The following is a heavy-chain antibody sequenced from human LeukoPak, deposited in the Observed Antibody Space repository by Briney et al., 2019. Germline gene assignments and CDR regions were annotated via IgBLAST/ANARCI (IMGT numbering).Heavy chain of an antibody. CDR2: ISADNGNT. J-gene: IGHJ4*02. Sequence: ASVKVSCKASGYTFTSYGINWVRQAPGEGLEWMGWISADNGNTNYAQKFQGRVTMTTDTSTSTAYMELRSLRSDDTAVYYCARLPGYSSGGYFLPRAGGGQEPLVTVSS. CDR3: ARLPGYSSGGYFLPRAG. V-gene: IGHV1-18*01. CDR1: GYTFTSYG. D-gene: IGHD6-25*01.